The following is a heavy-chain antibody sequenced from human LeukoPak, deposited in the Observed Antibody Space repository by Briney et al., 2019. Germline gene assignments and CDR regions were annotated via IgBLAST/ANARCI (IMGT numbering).Heavy chain of an antibody. J-gene: IGHJ4*02. V-gene: IGHV3-30*02. CDR2: IRYVGSNK. D-gene: IGHD2-2*02. CDR3: AKDWGYCSSTSCYILSAGFDY. Sequence: PGGSLRLSCAASGFTFSSYGMHWVRQAPGKGLEWVAFIRYVGSNKYYADSVKGRFTISRDNSKNTVYLQMNSLRSEDTAVYYCAKDWGYCSSTSCYILSAGFDYWGQGTLVTVSS. CDR1: GFTFSSYG.